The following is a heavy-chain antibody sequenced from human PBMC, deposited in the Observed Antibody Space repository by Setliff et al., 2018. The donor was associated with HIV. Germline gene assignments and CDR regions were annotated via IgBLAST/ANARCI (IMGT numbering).Heavy chain of an antibody. D-gene: IGHD4-17*01. CDR3: VRRESDYGTKAGFRY. Sequence: ASVKVSCKPSGYIFSNYYLHWVRQGPGQGLEWMGLINPSGAGTSYAQKFEGRVTVTRDTSTDTVYMELSSLKSDDTAVYYCVRRESDYGTKAGFRYWGQGTLVTVPQ. CDR1: GYIFSNYY. CDR2: INPSGAGT. V-gene: IGHV1-46*01. J-gene: IGHJ4*02.